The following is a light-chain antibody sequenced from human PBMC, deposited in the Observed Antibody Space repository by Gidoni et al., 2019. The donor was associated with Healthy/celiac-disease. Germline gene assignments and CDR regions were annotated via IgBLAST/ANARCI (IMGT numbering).Light chain of an antibody. Sequence: DIQMTQSPSSLSASVGDRVTITCRASQSISRDLKWYQQKPGKAPKLLIYAASSLQSGVPSRFSGSGSGTDFTLTISSLQPEDFATYYCQQSYSTPAFGQGTKVEIK. J-gene: IGKJ1*01. CDR3: QQSYSTPA. CDR2: AAS. CDR1: QSISRD. V-gene: IGKV1-39*01.